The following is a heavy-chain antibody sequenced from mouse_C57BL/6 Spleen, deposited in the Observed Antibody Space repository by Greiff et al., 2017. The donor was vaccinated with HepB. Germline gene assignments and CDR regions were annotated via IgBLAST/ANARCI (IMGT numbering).Heavy chain of an antibody. J-gene: IGHJ4*01. V-gene: IGHV1-15*01. CDR2: IDPETGGT. Sequence: VQLQQSGAELVRPGASVTLSCKASGYTFTDYEMHWVKQTPVHGLEWIGAIDPETGGTAYNQKFKGKAILTADKSSSTAYMELRSLTSEDSAVYYCTRSEIYYGYDDAMDYWGQGTSVTVSS. CDR3: TRSEIYYGYDDAMDY. D-gene: IGHD2-2*01. CDR1: GYTFTDYE.